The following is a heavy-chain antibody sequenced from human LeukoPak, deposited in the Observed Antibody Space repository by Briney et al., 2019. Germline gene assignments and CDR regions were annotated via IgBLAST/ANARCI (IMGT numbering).Heavy chain of an antibody. CDR2: ISYDGSNK. CDR1: GFTFSSYA. CDR3: ARGRYYFDY. V-gene: IGHV3-30*04. J-gene: IGHJ4*02. D-gene: IGHD3-10*01. Sequence: PGGSLRVSCAASGFTFSSYAMHWVRQAPGKGLEWVAVISYDGSNKYYADSVKGRFTISRDNSKNTLYLQMNSLRAEDTAVYYCARGRYYFDYWGQGTLVTVSS.